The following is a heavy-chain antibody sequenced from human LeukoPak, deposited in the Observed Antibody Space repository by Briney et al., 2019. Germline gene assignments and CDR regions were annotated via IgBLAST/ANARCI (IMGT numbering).Heavy chain of an antibody. D-gene: IGHD2-2*01. V-gene: IGHV3-66*01. J-gene: IGHJ6*03. CDR2: IYSGGST. CDR1: GFTVSSNY. Sequence: GGSLRLSCAASGFTVSSNYMSWVRQAPGKGLEWGSVIYSGGSTYYADSVKGTFTISRDTSKNTLYLQMKSLRAEDTAVYYCARDSGSSTSWNYYYYMDVWGKGTTVTVSS. CDR3: ARDSGSSTSWNYYYYMDV.